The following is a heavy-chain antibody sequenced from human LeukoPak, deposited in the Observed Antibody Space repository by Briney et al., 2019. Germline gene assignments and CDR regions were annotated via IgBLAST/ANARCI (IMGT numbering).Heavy chain of an antibody. V-gene: IGHV3-11*01. CDR3: ARVVVDLVYYYSYMDV. J-gene: IGHJ6*03. CDR1: GFTFSDYY. Sequence: GGSLRLSCAASGFTFSDYYMSWIRQAPGKGLEWVSYISSSGSTIYYADSVKGRFTISRDNAKNSLYLQMNSLRAEDTAVYYCARVVVDLVYYYSYMDVWGKGTTVTISS. CDR2: ISSSGSTI. D-gene: IGHD2-21*01.